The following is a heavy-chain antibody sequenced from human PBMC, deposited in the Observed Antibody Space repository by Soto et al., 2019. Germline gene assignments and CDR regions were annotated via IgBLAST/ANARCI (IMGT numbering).Heavy chain of an antibody. J-gene: IGHJ4*02. CDR2: IYGGGAT. D-gene: IGHD2-15*01. Sequence: PGGSLRLSCAASGFTVSSKYMNWVRQAPGKGLEWVSVIYGGGATYYADSVKGRFTISRDNSKNTLYLQMNSLRAEDTAMYYCARDYSHDSWGQGTLVTVSS. CDR1: GFTVSSKY. V-gene: IGHV3-53*01. CDR3: ARDYSHDS.